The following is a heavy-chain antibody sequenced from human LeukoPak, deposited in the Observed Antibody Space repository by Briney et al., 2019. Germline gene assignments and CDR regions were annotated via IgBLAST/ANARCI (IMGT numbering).Heavy chain of an antibody. CDR1: GGSFSGYY. D-gene: IGHD6-13*01. J-gene: IGHJ4*02. CDR2: INHSGST. CDR3: ARAIAAAGTEFDY. Sequence: SETLSLTCAVYGGSFSGYYWSWIRQPPGKGLDWIGEINHSGSTNYNPSLKSRVTISVDTSKNQFSLKLSSVTAADTAVYYCARAIAAAGTEFDYWGRGTLVTVSS. V-gene: IGHV4-34*01.